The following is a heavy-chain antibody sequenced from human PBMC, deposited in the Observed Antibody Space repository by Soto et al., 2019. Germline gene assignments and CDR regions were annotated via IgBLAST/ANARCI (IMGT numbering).Heavy chain of an antibody. CDR1: GFTFSSYG. Sequence: PGGSLRLSCAASGFTFSSYGMHWVRQAPGKGLEWVAVIWYDGSNKYYADSVKGRFTISRDNSKNTLYLQMNSLRAEDTAVYYCARDLDGYRYYFDYWGQGTLVTVSS. CDR2: IWYDGSNK. CDR3: ARDLDGYRYYFDY. V-gene: IGHV3-33*01. J-gene: IGHJ4*02. D-gene: IGHD5-12*01.